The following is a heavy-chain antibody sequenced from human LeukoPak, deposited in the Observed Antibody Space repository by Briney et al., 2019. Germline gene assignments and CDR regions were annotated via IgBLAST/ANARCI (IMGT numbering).Heavy chain of an antibody. CDR3: AKVLRYFMDV. J-gene: IGHJ6*02. CDR1: GFTFSNYA. D-gene: IGHD3-9*01. CDR2: ITSTGDST. V-gene: IGHV3-23*01. Sequence: GGSLRLSCAASGFTFSNYAMRWVRQAPGKGLEWVSTITSTGDSTYYADSVKGRFTISRDNSKNTLYLQMNGLRAEDTAVYYCAKVLRYFMDVWGQGTTVTVSS.